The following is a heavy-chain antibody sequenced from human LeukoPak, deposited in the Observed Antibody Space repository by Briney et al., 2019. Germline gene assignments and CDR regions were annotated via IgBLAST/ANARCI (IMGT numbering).Heavy chain of an antibody. Sequence: PGRSLRLSCAASGFTFDDYAMHWVRQAPGKGLEWVSGISWNSGSIGYADSVKGRFTISRDNAKNSLYLQMNSLSAEDTAVYYCGSIGSSWYEDYCGQGTLVTVSS. CDR2: ISWNSGSI. CDR1: GFTFDDYA. J-gene: IGHJ4*02. CDR3: GSIGSSWYEDY. D-gene: IGHD6-13*01. V-gene: IGHV3-9*01.